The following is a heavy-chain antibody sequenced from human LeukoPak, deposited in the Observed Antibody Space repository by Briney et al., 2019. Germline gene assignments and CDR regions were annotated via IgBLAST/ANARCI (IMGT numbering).Heavy chain of an antibody. CDR3: ARGLYDSRGYYHVDY. CDR1: GDTFRTYD. J-gene: IGHJ4*02. V-gene: IGHV1-2*02. D-gene: IGHD3-22*01. Sequence: ASVKVSCKPSGDTFRTYDIHWVRQAPGQGLEWMGWINPNSGGTKYAQKFQGRATMTRDTSISTANMELSRLRSDDTAVYYCARGLYDSRGYYHVDYWGQGTLVTVSS. CDR2: INPNSGGT.